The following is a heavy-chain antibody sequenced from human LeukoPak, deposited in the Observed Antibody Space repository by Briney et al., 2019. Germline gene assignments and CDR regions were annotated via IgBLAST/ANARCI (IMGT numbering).Heavy chain of an antibody. CDR3: ARDNDGIVVVPAAMAGYFDY. V-gene: IGHV3-7*01. CDR2: MKQDGSEK. Sequence: GGSLRLSCAASGFTFSSYWMSWVRQAPGKGLEWVANMKQDGSEKYYVDSVKGRFTISRDNAKNSLYLQMNSLRAEDTAVYYCARDNDGIVVVPAAMAGYFDYWGQGTLVTVSS. CDR1: GFTFSSYW. D-gene: IGHD2-2*01. J-gene: IGHJ4*02.